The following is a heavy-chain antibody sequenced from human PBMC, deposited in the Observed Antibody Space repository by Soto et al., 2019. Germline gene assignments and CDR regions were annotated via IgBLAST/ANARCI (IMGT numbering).Heavy chain of an antibody. V-gene: IGHV3-33*01. CDR3: ARDHGSSAFCYYYYYGMDV. J-gene: IGHJ6*02. D-gene: IGHD6-6*01. Sequence: GGPLRLSCAVSGFTFSSYGMHWFRQAPGKGLEGGAVIWYDGRNKYYADSVKGRFTISRDNSKNTLYLKMNSLRAEDTAVYYCARDHGSSAFCYYYYYGMDVWGQGTTVTVSS. CDR2: IWYDGRNK. CDR1: GFTFSSYG.